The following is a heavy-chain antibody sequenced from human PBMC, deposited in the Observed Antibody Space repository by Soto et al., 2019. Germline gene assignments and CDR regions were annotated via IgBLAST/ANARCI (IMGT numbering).Heavy chain of an antibody. J-gene: IGHJ4*02. CDR3: AGERGGIQLWLGYFGY. CDR2: ISYDGSNK. Sequence: QVQLVESGGGVVQPGRSLRLSCAASGFTFSSYAMHWVRQAPGKGLEWVAVISYDGSNKYYADSVKGRFTISRDNSKNTLDLQMNSLRAEDTAVDDWAGERGGIQLWLGYFGYGGQGTLVTVSS. CDR1: GFTFSSYA. D-gene: IGHD5-18*01. V-gene: IGHV3-30-3*01.